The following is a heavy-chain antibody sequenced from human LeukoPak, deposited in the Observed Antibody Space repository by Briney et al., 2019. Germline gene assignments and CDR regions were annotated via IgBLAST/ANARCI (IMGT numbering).Heavy chain of an antibody. D-gene: IGHD4-17*01. CDR3: AREKTVLHYYYGMDV. J-gene: IGHJ6*02. CDR1: GGSFSPYY. CDR2: IYASGSVSSSGST. Sequence: SETLSLTCNVSGGSFSPYYWSWVRQPAGRGLEWIGRIYASGSVSSSGSTNYNPSLKSRVTMSVDTSKKQFSLRLNSVTAADTAVYYCAREKTVLHYYYGMDVWGQGTTVTVSS. V-gene: IGHV4-4*07.